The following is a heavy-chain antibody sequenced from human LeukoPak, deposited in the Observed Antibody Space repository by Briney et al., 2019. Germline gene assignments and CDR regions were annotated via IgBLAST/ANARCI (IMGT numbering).Heavy chain of an antibody. V-gene: IGHV1-69*05. Sequence: AASVKVSCKASGGTFSSYAISWVRQAPGQGLEWMGRIIPIFGTANYAQKFQGRVTITTDESTSTAYMELSSLRSEDTAVYYCARGGFGGSSSYFDYWGQGTLVTVSS. D-gene: IGHD1-26*01. CDR3: ARGGFGGSSSYFDY. J-gene: IGHJ4*02. CDR2: IIPIFGTA. CDR1: GGTFSSYA.